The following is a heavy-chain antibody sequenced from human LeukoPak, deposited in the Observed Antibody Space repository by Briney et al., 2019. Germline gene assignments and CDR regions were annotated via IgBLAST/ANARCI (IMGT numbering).Heavy chain of an antibody. CDR1: GGTFSSYA. Sequence: SVKVSCKASGGTFSSYAISWVRQAPGQGLEWLGRIIPIFGTANYAQKFQGRVTITTDESTSTAYMELSSLRSEDTAVYYCARDLTDRDGYNSNWFDPWGQGTLVTVSS. CDR3: ARDLTDRDGYNSNWFDP. CDR2: IIPIFGTA. J-gene: IGHJ5*02. V-gene: IGHV1-69*05. D-gene: IGHD5-24*01.